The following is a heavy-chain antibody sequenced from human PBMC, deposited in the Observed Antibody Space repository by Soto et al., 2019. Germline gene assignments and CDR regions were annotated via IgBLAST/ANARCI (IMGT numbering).Heavy chain of an antibody. Sequence: EVKLVESGGGLVQPGGSLRLSCAASGFTFSNYWMYWVRQAPGQGLVWLSRINSDGSVSRYADSVKGRLTISRDNVKNTLYLQMNSLRVEDTAVYYCARGDFVGGSCYSLAGSFYYYMDVWGKGTTVTVFS. CDR3: ARGDFVGGSCYSLAGSFYYYMDV. D-gene: IGHD2-15*01. CDR1: GFTFSNYW. V-gene: IGHV3-74*01. CDR2: INSDGSVS. J-gene: IGHJ6*03.